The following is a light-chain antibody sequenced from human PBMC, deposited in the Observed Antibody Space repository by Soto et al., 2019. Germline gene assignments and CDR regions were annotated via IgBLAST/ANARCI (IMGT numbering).Light chain of an antibody. CDR2: AAS. J-gene: IGKJ1*01. CDR1: QGIRND. CDR3: VHHNTWS. V-gene: IGKV1-17*01. Sequence: DIQMTQSPSSLSASVGDRVTITCRASQGIRNDLGWYQQKPGKAPKRLIYAASSLQSGVPSRFSGSGSGTEFTLTVSSLKPEHFADYYCVHHNTWSFGQGTKVDIK.